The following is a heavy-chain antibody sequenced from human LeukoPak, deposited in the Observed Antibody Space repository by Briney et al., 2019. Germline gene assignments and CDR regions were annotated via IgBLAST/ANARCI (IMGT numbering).Heavy chain of an antibody. Sequence: SQTLSLTCAVSGGSISSGGYSWSWIRQPPGKGLEWIGEINHSGSTNYNPSLKSRVTISVDTSKNQFSLKLSSVTAADTAVYYCARARSYGYSSSWYEYWGQGTLVTVSS. CDR2: INHSGST. J-gene: IGHJ4*02. CDR3: ARARSYGYSSSWYEY. V-gene: IGHV4-30-2*01. D-gene: IGHD6-13*01. CDR1: GGSISSGGYS.